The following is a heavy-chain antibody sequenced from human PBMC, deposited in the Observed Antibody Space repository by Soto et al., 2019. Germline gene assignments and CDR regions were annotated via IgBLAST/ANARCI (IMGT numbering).Heavy chain of an antibody. CDR2: ITGRGAGT. CDR3: AKGFYEGTATPSPDY. Sequence: VQLLESGGGLVQPGGPLRLPCAASGFTFSNYAMSWVGQAPGKGLEWVSAITGRGAGTYYADSMKGRCTISRDNSKNTLYLQVNSVIAEDTAVYYCAKGFYEGTATPSPDYWGQGTLVTVSS. D-gene: IGHD3-16*01. CDR1: GFTFSNYA. V-gene: IGHV3-23*01. J-gene: IGHJ4*02.